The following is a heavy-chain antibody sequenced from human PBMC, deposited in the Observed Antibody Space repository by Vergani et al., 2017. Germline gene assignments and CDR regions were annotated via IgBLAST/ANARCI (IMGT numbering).Heavy chain of an antibody. J-gene: IGHJ4*02. CDR2: ISYDGSNK. V-gene: IGHV3-30*18. Sequence: VQLVESGGGLVKPGGSLRLSCAASGFTFSSYGMHWVRQAPGKGLEWVAVISYDGSNKYYADSVKGRFTISRDNSKNTLYLQMNSLRAEDTAVYYCAKDPGNYDILTGYYTPTDYWGQGTLVTVSS. D-gene: IGHD3-9*01. CDR3: AKDPGNYDILTGYYTPTDY. CDR1: GFTFSSYG.